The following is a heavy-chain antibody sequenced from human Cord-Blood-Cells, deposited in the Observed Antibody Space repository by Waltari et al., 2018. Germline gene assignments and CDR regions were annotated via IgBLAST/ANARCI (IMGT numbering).Heavy chain of an antibody. J-gene: IGHJ2*01. Sequence: VQPQQWGAGLLKPSETLSLTCAVYGGSFSGYYWSWIRQPPGKGLEWIGEINHSGSTNYNLSLKSRVTISVDTSKNQFSLKLSSVTAADTAVYYCANWGYWYFDLWGRGTLVTVSS. CDR3: ANWGYWYFDL. D-gene: IGHD7-27*01. V-gene: IGHV4-34*01. CDR2: INHSGST. CDR1: GGSFSGYY.